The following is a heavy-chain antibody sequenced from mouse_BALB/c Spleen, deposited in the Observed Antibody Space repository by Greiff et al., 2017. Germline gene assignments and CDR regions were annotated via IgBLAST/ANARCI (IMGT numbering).Heavy chain of an antibody. CDR2: ICAGGST. J-gene: IGHJ3*01. CDR1: GFSLTSSG. D-gene: IGHD2-3*01. CDR3: ARGNYDGYYGY. V-gene: IGHV2-9*02. Sequence: QVQLKESGPGLVAPSQSLSITCTVSGFSLTSSGVHWVRQPPGKGLEWMGVICAGGSTNYNSALMSRLSISKDNSKCQVFLKMNSRQTDDTAMYYCARGNYDGYYGYWGQGTLVTVSA.